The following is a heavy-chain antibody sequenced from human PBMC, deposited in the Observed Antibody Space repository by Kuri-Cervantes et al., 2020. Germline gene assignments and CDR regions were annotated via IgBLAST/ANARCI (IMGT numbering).Heavy chain of an antibody. J-gene: IGHJ4*02. D-gene: IGHD1-26*01. V-gene: IGHV1-46*01. CDR3: ARVWEVTPALDY. CDR1: GGTFSSYA. CDR2: INPSGGAT. Sequence: ASVKVSCKASGGTFSSYAISWVRQAPGQGLEWMGIINPSGGATDYAQKFQGRVTMTRDTSTSTVYMELSSLRSEDTAVYYCARVWEVTPALDYWGQGTLVTVSS.